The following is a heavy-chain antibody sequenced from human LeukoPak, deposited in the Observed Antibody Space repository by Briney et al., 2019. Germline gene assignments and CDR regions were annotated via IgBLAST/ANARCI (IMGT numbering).Heavy chain of an antibody. J-gene: IGHJ5*02. CDR1: GDSVSSNSAA. Sequence: SQTLSLTCAISGDSVSSNSAAWNWIRQSPSRGLKWLGRTYYRSKWYNDYAVSVKSRITINPDTSKNQFSLQLNSVTPEDTAVYYCAREELWFGELFTNWFDPWGQGTLVTVSS. D-gene: IGHD3-10*01. CDR3: AREELWFGELFTNWFDP. V-gene: IGHV6-1*01. CDR2: TYYRSKWYN.